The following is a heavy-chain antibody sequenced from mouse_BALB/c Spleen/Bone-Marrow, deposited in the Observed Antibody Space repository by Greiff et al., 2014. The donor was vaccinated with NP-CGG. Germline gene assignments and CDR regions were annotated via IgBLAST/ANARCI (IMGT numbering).Heavy chain of an antibody. J-gene: IGHJ2*01. D-gene: IGHD2-4*01. CDR3: NARGDYDCDYFDY. CDR1: GFNIKDYY. CDR2: IDPENGDT. V-gene: IGHV14-4*02. Sequence: DVQLVESGAELVRSGASVKLSCTASGFNIKDYYMHWVKQRPEQGLEWIGWIDPENGDTEYAPKFQGKATMTADTSSNTAYLQLSSLTSEDTAVYYCNARGDYDCDYFDYWGQGTTLTVSS.